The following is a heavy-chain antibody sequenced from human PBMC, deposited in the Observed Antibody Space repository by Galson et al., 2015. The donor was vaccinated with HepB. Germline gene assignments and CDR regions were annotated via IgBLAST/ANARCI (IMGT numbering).Heavy chain of an antibody. CDR2: IIPIFGIA. Sequence: SVKVSCKASGGTFSSYAISWVRQAPGQGLEWKGGIIPIFGIANYAQKFQGRVTITADESTSTAYMELSSLRSEDTAVYYCAREWGGGYCSGGSCYWWFDYWGQGTLVTVSS. D-gene: IGHD2-15*01. CDR1: GGTFSSYA. V-gene: IGHV1-69*13. CDR3: AREWGGGYCSGGSCYWWFDY. J-gene: IGHJ4*02.